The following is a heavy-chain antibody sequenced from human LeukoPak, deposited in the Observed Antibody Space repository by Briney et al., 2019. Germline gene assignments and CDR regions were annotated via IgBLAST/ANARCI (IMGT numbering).Heavy chain of an antibody. J-gene: IGHJ5*02. CDR3: ATNRRGTAYYDFWSGYYEDWFDP. V-gene: IGHV3-30-3*01. CDR2: ISYDGSNK. D-gene: IGHD3-3*01. CDR1: GFTFSSYA. Sequence: PGGSLRLSCAASGFTFSSYAMHWVRQAPGKGLELVAVISYDGSNKYYADSVKGRFTISRDNSKNTLYLQMNSLRAEDTAVYYCATNRRGTAYYDFWSGYYEDWFDPWGQGTLVTVSS.